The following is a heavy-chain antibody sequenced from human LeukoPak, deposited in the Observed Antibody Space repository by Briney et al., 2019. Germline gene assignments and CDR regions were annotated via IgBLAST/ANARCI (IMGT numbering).Heavy chain of an antibody. J-gene: IGHJ4*02. Sequence: GGSLRLSCAASGFTVSSNYMSWVRQAPGKGLEWVSVIYSGGSTYYADSVKGRFTISRDNSKDTLYLQMNSLRAEDTAVYYCARDWDDGYNDYWGQGTLVTVSS. V-gene: IGHV3-66*01. CDR2: IYSGGST. CDR1: GFTVSSNY. CDR3: ARDWDDGYNDY. D-gene: IGHD5-24*01.